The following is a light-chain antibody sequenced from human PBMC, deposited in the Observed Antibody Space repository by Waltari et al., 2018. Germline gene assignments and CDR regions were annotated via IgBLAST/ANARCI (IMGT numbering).Light chain of an antibody. CDR3: SSYTTSGTWV. J-gene: IGLJ3*02. Sequence: QSALTQPASVSGSPGRSITIPCTGTSSDVGAYIHVSWYQQRPGKAPKLIIRNVSNRPSGVSTLFSGSKSANTASLTISVLQAEDEADYYCSSYTTSGTWVFGGGTKVTVL. CDR1: SSDVGAYIH. CDR2: NVS. V-gene: IGLV2-14*03.